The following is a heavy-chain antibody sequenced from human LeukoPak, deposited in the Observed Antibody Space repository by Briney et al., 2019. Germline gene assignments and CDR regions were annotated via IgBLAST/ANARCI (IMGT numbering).Heavy chain of an antibody. CDR2: IYTSGST. V-gene: IGHV4-4*07. D-gene: IGHD3-9*01. Sequence: SETLSLTCTVSGGSISSYYWSWIRQPAGKGLEWIVRIYTSGSTNYNPSLKSRVTMSVDTSKNQFSLKLSSVTDADTAVYYCARQYYDILTGYDRGDAFDIWGQGTMVTVSS. J-gene: IGHJ3*02. CDR1: GGSISSYY. CDR3: ARQYYDILTGYDRGDAFDI.